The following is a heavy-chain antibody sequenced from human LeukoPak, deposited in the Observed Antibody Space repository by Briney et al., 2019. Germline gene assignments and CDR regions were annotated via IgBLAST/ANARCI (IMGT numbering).Heavy chain of an antibody. CDR2: IYSGGST. V-gene: IGHV3-53*01. CDR3: ARLTPHDAFDI. D-gene: IGHD1-14*01. CDR1: GFTVSSNY. Sequence: PGGSLRLSCAASGFTVSSNYMSWVRQAPGKGLEWVSVIYSGGSTYYADSVKGRFTISRDNSKNTLYLQMNSLRAEDTAVYYCARLTPHDAFDIWGQGTMVTVSS. J-gene: IGHJ3*02.